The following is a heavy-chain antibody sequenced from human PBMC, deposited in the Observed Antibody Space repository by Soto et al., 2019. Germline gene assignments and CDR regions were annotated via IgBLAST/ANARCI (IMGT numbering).Heavy chain of an antibody. CDR3: ARAVRAKPTFTLTTIWFDP. Sequence: ASETLSLTCAVYGLSFSGYYWSWIRQPPGKGLEWIGEINHSGSTNYNPSLKSRVTISVDTSKNQFSLKLSSVTAADTAVYYCARAVRAKPTFTLTTIWFDPWGQGTLVTVSS. D-gene: IGHD4-17*01. CDR2: INHSGST. V-gene: IGHV4-34*01. CDR1: GLSFSGYY. J-gene: IGHJ5*02.